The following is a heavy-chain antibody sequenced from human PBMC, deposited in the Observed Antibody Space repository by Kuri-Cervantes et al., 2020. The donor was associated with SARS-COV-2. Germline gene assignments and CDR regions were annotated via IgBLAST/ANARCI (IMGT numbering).Heavy chain of an antibody. Sequence: SVKVSCKASGGTFSSYAISWVRQAPGQGLEWMGRIIPILGIANYAQKFQGRVTMTTDTSTSTAYMELRSLRSDDTAVYYCARSPMVYPNWFDPWGQGTLVTVSS. CDR2: IIPILGIA. D-gene: IGHD2-8*01. J-gene: IGHJ5*02. V-gene: IGHV1-69*04. CDR1: GGTFSSYA. CDR3: ARSPMVYPNWFDP.